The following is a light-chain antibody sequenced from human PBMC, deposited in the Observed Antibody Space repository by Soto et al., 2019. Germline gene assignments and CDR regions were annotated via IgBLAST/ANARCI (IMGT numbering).Light chain of an antibody. CDR2: AAS. J-gene: IGKJ5*01. V-gene: IGKV1-39*01. CDR1: QSISSY. Sequence: DIQMTQSPSSLSASVGDRVTITCRASQSISSYLNWYQQKPGKAPKLLIYAASSLQSGVPSRFSGSGSGTEFTLTISSLQPEDFATYYCQQSYSTPPITFGQGTRLEI. CDR3: QQSYSTPPIT.